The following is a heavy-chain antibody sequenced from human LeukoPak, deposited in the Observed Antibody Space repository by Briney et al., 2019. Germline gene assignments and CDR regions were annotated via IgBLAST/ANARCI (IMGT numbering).Heavy chain of an antibody. CDR2: IYYSGST. CDR3: ATTTVVKGGFDY. CDR1: GGSSSSSSYY. J-gene: IGHJ4*02. D-gene: IGHD4-23*01. Sequence: SETLSLTCTVSGGSSSSSSYYWGWIRQPPGKGLEWIGSIYYSGSTYYNPSLKSRVTISVDTSKNQFSLKLSSVTAADTAVYYCATTTVVKGGFDYWGQGTLVTVSS. V-gene: IGHV4-39*01.